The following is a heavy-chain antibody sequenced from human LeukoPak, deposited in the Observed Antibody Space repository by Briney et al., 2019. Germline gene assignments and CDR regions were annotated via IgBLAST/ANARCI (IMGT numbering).Heavy chain of an antibody. D-gene: IGHD6-13*01. J-gene: IGHJ5*01. CDR1: GYTFINYY. V-gene: IGHV1-46*01. CDR3: ARVYYSSPRAWFDY. Sequence: GASVKAPCKASGYTFINYYMHWARQAPGQGLEWMGIINPSGGSTTYAQKFQGRVTMTRDMSTSTVYMELSSLRSEDSAVYYCARVYYSSPRAWFDYWGQGTLVTVSS. CDR2: INPSGGST.